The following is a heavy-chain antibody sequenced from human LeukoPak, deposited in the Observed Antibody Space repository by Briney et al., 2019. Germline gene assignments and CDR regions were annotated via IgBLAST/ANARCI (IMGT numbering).Heavy chain of an antibody. CDR2: ISSSSSTV. Sequence: GGSLRLSCAASGFTFSSYSMNWVRQAPGKGLEWVSYISSSSSTVYYADSVKGRFTISRDNAKNSLYLQMNSLRDEDTAVYYCARRPYSDTSGRLSDVWGQGTTVTVSS. CDR1: GFTFSSYS. D-gene: IGHD3-22*01. J-gene: IGHJ6*02. V-gene: IGHV3-48*02. CDR3: ARRPYSDTSGRLSDV.